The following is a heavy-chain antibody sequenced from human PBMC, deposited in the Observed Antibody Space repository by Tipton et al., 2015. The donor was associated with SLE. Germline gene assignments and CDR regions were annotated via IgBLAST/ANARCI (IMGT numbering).Heavy chain of an antibody. V-gene: IGHV4-38-2*02. Sequence: TLSLTCSVSGYSISSGYYWGWIRQSPGKGLEWIGSIYYSESTYYNPSLKSRVTISVDTSKNQFSLKLSSVTAADTAVYYCARDPYYYDSSGSPHSYWGQGTLVTVSS. D-gene: IGHD3-22*01. J-gene: IGHJ4*02. CDR1: GYSISSGYY. CDR2: IYYSEST. CDR3: ARDPYYYDSSGSPHSY.